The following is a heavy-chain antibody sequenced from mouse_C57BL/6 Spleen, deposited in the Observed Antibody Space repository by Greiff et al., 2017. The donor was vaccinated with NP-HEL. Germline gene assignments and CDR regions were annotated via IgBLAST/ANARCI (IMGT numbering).Heavy chain of an antibody. CDR3: AGYYVGYYAMDY. Sequence: VQLQQSGPELVKPGASVKISCKASGYAFSSSWMNWVKQRPGKGLEWIGRIYPGDGDTNYNGKFKGKATLTADKSSSTAYMQLSSLTSEDSAVYFCAGYYVGYYAMDYWGQGTSVTVSS. V-gene: IGHV1-82*01. CDR1: GYAFSSSW. D-gene: IGHD2-3*01. CDR2: IYPGDGDT. J-gene: IGHJ4*01.